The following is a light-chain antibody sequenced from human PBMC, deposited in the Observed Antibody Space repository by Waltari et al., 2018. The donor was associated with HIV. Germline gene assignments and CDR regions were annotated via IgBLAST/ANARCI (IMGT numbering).Light chain of an antibody. CDR1: TSDVGSYKY. CDR3: SSYAGNNLMI. J-gene: IGLJ2*01. V-gene: IGLV2-11*01. CDR2: NVS. Sequence: QSALTQPRSVSGSPGQSVTISCTGTTSDVGSYKYVSWYQQHPGKAPKVVMFNVSWRPLGVPDRFSGSKSGNTASLTISELRPEDEALYHCSSYAGNNLMIFGGGTKLTVL.